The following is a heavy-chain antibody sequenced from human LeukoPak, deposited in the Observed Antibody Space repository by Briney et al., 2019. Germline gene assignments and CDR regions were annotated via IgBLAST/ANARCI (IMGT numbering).Heavy chain of an antibody. CDR3: AREAAFDYDSSGYQNDAFDI. V-gene: IGHV1-3*01. Sequence: ASVKVSCKASGYTFTSYAMHWVRQAPGQRLEWMGWINAGNGNTKYSQKFQGRVTITRDTSASTAYMELSSLRSEDTAVYYCAREAAFDYDSSGYQNDAFDIWGQGTMVTVSS. J-gene: IGHJ3*02. D-gene: IGHD3-22*01. CDR2: INAGNGNT. CDR1: GYTFTSYA.